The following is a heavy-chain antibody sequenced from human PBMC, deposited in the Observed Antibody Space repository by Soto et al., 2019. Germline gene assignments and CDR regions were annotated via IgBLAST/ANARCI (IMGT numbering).Heavy chain of an antibody. J-gene: IGHJ6*02. CDR3: ASGGASYYYYGMDV. V-gene: IGHV4-34*01. CDR1: GGSLSGYY. CDR2: INHSGST. Sequence: SETRSLTCAVYGGSLSGYYWSWIRQPPGKGLEWIGEINHSGSTNYNPSLKSRVTISVDTSKNQFSLKLSSVTAADTAVYYCASGGASYYYYGMDVWGQGTTVTVSS.